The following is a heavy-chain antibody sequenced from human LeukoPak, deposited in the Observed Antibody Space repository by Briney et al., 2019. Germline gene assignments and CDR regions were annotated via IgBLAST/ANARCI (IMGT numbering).Heavy chain of an antibody. Sequence: GGSLRLSCAASGSTFSSYAMSWVRQAPGKGLEWVSAISGSGGSTYYADSVKGRFTISRDNSKNTLYLQMNSLRAEDTAVYYCAKETRDYVSGEYFQHWGQGTLVTVSS. D-gene: IGHD4-17*01. CDR3: AKETRDYVSGEYFQH. CDR2: ISGSGGST. V-gene: IGHV3-23*01. CDR1: GSTFSSYA. J-gene: IGHJ1*01.